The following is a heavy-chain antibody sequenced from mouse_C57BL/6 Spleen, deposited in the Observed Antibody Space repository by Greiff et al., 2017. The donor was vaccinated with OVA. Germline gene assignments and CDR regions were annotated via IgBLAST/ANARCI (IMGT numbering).Heavy chain of an antibody. Sequence: QVQLQQSGTELVKPGASVKLSCKASGYTFTSYWMHWVKQRPGQGLEWIGNINPSNGGTNYNEKFKSKATLTVDKSSSTAYMQLSSLTSEDSAVYYGARDRADYYGSSGDYWGQGTTLTVSS. CDR2: INPSNGGT. D-gene: IGHD1-1*01. CDR1: GYTFTSYW. V-gene: IGHV1-53*01. J-gene: IGHJ2*01. CDR3: ARDRADYYGSSGDY.